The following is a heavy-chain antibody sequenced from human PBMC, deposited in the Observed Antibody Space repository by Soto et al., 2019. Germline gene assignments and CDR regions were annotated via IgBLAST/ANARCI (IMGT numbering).Heavy chain of an antibody. V-gene: IGHV1-69*06. Sequence: ASWKFSCKATENTFSSYAISWVRQAPAQGLEWMGGIIPIFGTATYGQRFQGRVTITEDKSTSTAYMELSSLRSEARAVYYCARQIYDGSGYYSSCDYCGERPLETVPA. CDR1: ENTFSSYA. CDR2: IIPIFGTA. CDR3: ARQIYDGSGYYSSCDY. D-gene: IGHD3-22*01. J-gene: IGHJ4*02.